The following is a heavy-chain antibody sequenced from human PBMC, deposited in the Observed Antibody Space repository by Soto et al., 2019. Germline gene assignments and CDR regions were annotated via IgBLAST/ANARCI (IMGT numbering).Heavy chain of an antibody. CDR1: GYSFTNHY. D-gene: IGHD2-15*01. Sequence: QAQLVQSGAEVKEPGASVKVSYKASGYSFTNHYIHWVRQAPGQGLEWMGWITPNSGGTKSAQQFQGRVTMTRDTSISTAYMELSSLRFDDTAVFYCARGKEIADYWNFDLWGRGTLVTVSS. CDR3: ARGKEIADYWNFDL. V-gene: IGHV1-2*02. CDR2: ITPNSGGT. J-gene: IGHJ2*01.